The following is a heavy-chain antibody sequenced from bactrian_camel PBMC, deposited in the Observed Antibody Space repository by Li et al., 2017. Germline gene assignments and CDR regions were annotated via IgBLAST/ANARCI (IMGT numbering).Heavy chain of an antibody. CDR3: AASTQLKRCYSDSPYNY. CDR2: LGTVGGI. J-gene: IGHJ4*01. D-gene: IGHD3*01. CDR1: GYTVGSYC. Sequence: HVQLVESGGGSVQAGGSLRLSCIASGYTVGSYCMGWFRRAPGKEREAVATLGTVGGIWYGDSVKGRFTIFADNAKNTLSLQMNSLKPEDTAIYYCAASTQLKRCYSDSPYNYWGQGTQVTVS. V-gene: IGHV3S55*01.